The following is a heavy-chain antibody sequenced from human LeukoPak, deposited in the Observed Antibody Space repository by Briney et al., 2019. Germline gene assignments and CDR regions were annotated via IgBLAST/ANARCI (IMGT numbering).Heavy chain of an antibody. J-gene: IGHJ6*02. CDR2: ISGSGSST. Sequence: GGSLRLSCAASGFTFSSYAMSWVRQAPGKGLEWVSVISGSGSSTYYADSVKGRFTISRDNSKNTLYLQMNSLRAEDTAVYYCAKDQGSSWPKYYYGMDVWGQGTTVTVSS. V-gene: IGHV3-23*01. CDR1: GFTFSSYA. D-gene: IGHD6-13*01. CDR3: AKDQGSSWPKYYYGMDV.